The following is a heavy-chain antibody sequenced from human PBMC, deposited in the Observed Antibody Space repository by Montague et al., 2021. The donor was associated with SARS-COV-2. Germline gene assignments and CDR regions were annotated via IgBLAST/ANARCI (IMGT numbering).Heavy chain of an antibody. D-gene: IGHD2-2*01. Sequence: SLRLSCPASGFTFSSYSMNWVRQAPGKGLEWVSSISSSSSYIYYADSVKGRFTISRDNAKNSLYLQMNSLRAEDTAVYYCARDCSSTSCYPDNYYYYYGMDVWGQGTTVTASS. CDR1: GFTFSSYS. J-gene: IGHJ6*02. V-gene: IGHV3-21*01. CDR2: ISSSSSYI. CDR3: ARDCSSTSCYPDNYYYYYGMDV.